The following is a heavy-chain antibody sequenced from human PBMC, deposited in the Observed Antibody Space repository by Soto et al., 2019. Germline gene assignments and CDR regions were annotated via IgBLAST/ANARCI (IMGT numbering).Heavy chain of an antibody. V-gene: IGHV3-30*18. CDR2: ISYDGSHQ. Sequence: QVQLVESGGGVVQPGRSLRLSCAASGFIFSGYGMHWVRQAPGKGLEWVAVISYDGSHQFYADSVKGRFTISRDNSKNTLYLQMNTLRVEDTAVYYCAKHYDFWSAYPLNGMDLWGQGTTVTVSS. CDR3: AKHYDFWSAYPLNGMDL. J-gene: IGHJ6*02. D-gene: IGHD3-3*01. CDR1: GFIFSGYG.